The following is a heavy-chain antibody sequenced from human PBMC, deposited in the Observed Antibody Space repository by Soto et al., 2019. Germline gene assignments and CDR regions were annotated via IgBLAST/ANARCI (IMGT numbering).Heavy chain of an antibody. D-gene: IGHD6-19*01. J-gene: IGHJ4*02. Sequence: EVQLLESGGGLVQPGGSLRLSCAASGFTFSTYAMSWVRQAPGKGLEWVSAISGSGGSTYYADSVKGRFTISRDNSKNTLYLQMNSLRAEDTAVYYCAKDWDIAVAGLLTYWGQGTLVTVSS. CDR3: AKDWDIAVAGLLTY. CDR2: ISGSGGST. CDR1: GFTFSTYA. V-gene: IGHV3-23*01.